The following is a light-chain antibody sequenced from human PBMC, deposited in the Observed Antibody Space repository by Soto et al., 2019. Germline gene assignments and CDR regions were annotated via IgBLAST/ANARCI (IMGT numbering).Light chain of an antibody. CDR2: AAS. CDR3: QQYNSYSPVT. J-gene: IGKJ2*01. CDR1: QGISSY. Sequence: AIRMTQSPSSFSASTGDRVTITCRASQGISSYLAWYQQKPGKAPKLLIYAASTLQSGVPSRFSGSGSGTEFTLTISSLQPDDFATYYCQQYNSYSPVTFGQGTKLEIK. V-gene: IGKV1-8*01.